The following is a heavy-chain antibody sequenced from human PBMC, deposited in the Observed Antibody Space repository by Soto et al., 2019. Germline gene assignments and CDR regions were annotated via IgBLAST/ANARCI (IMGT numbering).Heavy chain of an antibody. CDR3: ARAHYDSSDYYYFYFDY. CDR2: IYGGGNI. CDR1: GFTVSTNY. J-gene: IGHJ4*02. Sequence: PGGSLRLSCAASGFTVSTNYMSWVRQAPGKGLEWVSVIYGGGNIYYADSVKGRFTVSRDNSKNTLYLQMNTLRAEDTAIYYCARAHYDSSDYYYFYFDYWGQGTLVTVS. V-gene: IGHV3-53*01. D-gene: IGHD3-22*01.